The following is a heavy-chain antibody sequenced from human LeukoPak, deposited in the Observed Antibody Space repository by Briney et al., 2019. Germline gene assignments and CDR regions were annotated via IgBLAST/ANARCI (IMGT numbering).Heavy chain of an antibody. CDR1: GFTFSSYC. J-gene: IGHJ5*01. Sequence: GGSLRLSCAGSGFTFSSYCMSWVRQAPGRGLEWVANIKQDGSVRYYVDSVKGRFTISRDNAKNSLYLQMNSLRADDTAVYYCARDGFVWESGIDYGWFDSWGQGTLVTVSS. V-gene: IGHV3-7*05. CDR2: IKQDGSVR. CDR3: ARDGFVWESGIDYGWFDS. D-gene: IGHD4-17*01.